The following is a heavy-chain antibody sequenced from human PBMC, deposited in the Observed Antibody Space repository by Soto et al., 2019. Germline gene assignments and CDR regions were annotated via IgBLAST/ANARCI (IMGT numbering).Heavy chain of an antibody. Sequence: GESLKISCKGSGYSFTSYWIGWVRQMPGKGLEWMGIIYPGDSDTRYSPSFQGQVTISADKSFSTAYRQGSSLEASDTAMYYCARHWWQQPYYYMDVWGKGTTVTVSS. V-gene: IGHV5-51*01. CDR3: ARHWWQQPYYYMDV. CDR1: GYSFTSYW. J-gene: IGHJ6*03. CDR2: IYPGDSDT. D-gene: IGHD2-15*01.